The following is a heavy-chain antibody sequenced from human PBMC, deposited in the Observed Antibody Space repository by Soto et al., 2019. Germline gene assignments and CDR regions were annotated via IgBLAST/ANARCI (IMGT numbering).Heavy chain of an antibody. Sequence: QVQLVQSGGEVKRPGASVKVSCKTSGYTFSNYGITWVRQAPGQPLEWLGWISLYSDGTNYAQKFQGRVSMTTDTSTTTAYMEMRSPRSADTAVYYCARVVPGAEAWFGPWGQGTLVTVSS. J-gene: IGHJ5*02. CDR3: ARVVPGAEAWFGP. CDR2: ISLYSDGT. V-gene: IGHV1-18*01. CDR1: GYTFSNYG. D-gene: IGHD2-2*01.